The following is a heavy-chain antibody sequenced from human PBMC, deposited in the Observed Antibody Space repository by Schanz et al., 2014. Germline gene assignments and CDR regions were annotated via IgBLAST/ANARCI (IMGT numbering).Heavy chain of an antibody. D-gene: IGHD3-10*01. CDR3: AKGRFGELSAFDI. CDR2: ISGSGGST. Sequence: EVQLLESGGDLVQPGGSLRLSCSASGFTFSSYSMNWVRQAPGKGLEWVSAISGSGGSTYYADSVKGRFTISRDNSKNTLYLQMNSLRAEDTAVYYCAKGRFGELSAFDIWGQGTMXTVSS. J-gene: IGHJ3*02. CDR1: GFTFSSYS. V-gene: IGHV3-23*01.